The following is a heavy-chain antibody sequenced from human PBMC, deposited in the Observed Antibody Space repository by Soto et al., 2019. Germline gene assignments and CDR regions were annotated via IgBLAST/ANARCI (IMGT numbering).Heavy chain of an antibody. CDR2: MSYDGSNK. V-gene: IGHV3-30*18. J-gene: IGHJ4*02. D-gene: IGHD3-22*01. CDR1: GFTFSSYA. CDR3: AKAPWTYYYDSSGYS. Sequence: GGSLRLSCAASGFTFSSYAMHWVRQAPDKGLEWVAVMSYDGSNKYYADSVKGRFTISRDNSKYTLYLQMNSLRAEDTAVYYCAKAPWTYYYDSSGYSWGQGTLVTVSS.